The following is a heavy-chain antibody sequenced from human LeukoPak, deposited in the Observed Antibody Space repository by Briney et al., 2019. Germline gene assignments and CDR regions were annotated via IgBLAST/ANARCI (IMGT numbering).Heavy chain of an antibody. CDR3: ARERRRDSSSSGWFDP. Sequence: GGSLRLSCAASGFTFSSYGMHWVRQAPGKGLGWVSVIWYDGSNKYYADSVKGRFTISRDNSKNTLYLQMNSLRAEDTAVYYCARERRRDSSSSGWFDPWGQGTLVTVSS. CDR2: IWYDGSNK. CDR1: GFTFSSYG. V-gene: IGHV3-33*01. D-gene: IGHD6-6*01. J-gene: IGHJ5*02.